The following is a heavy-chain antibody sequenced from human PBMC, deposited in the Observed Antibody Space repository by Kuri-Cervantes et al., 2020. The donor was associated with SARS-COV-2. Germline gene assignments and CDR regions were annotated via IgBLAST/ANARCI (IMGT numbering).Heavy chain of an antibody. J-gene: IGHJ4*02. Sequence: GSLRLSCAVFGVPLNTYSWSWVRQPPGKGLEWIGNIYYSGSTYYSPSLKSRVTISMDTPKDQFSLKLSSVTAADTAVYYCARVLRTASFDFWGQGTLVTVSS. V-gene: IGHV4-59*04. CDR2: IYYSGST. CDR3: ARVLRTASFDF. CDR1: GVPLNTYS. D-gene: IGHD3-16*01.